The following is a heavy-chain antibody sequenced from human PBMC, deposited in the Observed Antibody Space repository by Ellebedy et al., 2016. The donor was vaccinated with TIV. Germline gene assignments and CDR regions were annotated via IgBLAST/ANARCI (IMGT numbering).Heavy chain of an antibody. J-gene: IGHJ4*02. D-gene: IGHD3-10*01. CDR1: GGSISSSSSY. CDR2: IYYSGST. Sequence: SETLSLTCTVSGGSISSSSSYWGWIRQPPGKGLEWIGNIYYSGSTYYNPSLKSRVTISVDTSKNQFSLKLSSVTAADTAVYYCARDTSHTYYYGSGGFDYWGQGSLVTVSS. CDR3: ARDTSHTYYYGSGGFDY. V-gene: IGHV4-39*07.